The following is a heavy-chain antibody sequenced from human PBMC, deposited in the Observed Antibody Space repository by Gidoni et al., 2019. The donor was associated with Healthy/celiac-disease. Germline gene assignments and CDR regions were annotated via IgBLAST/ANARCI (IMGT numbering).Heavy chain of an antibody. J-gene: IGHJ4*02. V-gene: IGHV3-30-3*01. D-gene: IGHD3-22*01. Sequence: QVQLVESGGGVVQPGRSLRLSCAASGFPFSSYAMHWVRQAPGKGLEWVAVISYDGSNKYYADSVKGRFTISRDNSKNTLYLQMNSLRAEDTAVYYCARDFHYYDSSGYYYWGQGTLVTVSS. CDR2: ISYDGSNK. CDR3: ARDFHYYDSSGYYY. CDR1: GFPFSSYA.